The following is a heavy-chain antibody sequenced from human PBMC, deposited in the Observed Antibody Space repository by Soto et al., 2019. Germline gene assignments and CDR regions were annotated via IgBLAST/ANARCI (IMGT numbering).Heavy chain of an antibody. V-gene: IGHV1-18*04. D-gene: IGHD3-10*01. CDR2: ISAYNGNT. CDR1: GYTFTSYG. CDR3: AREIEGPPPKTHRFLDY. Sequence: ASVKVSCKASGYTFTSYGISWVRQAPGQGLEWMGWISAYNGNTNYAQKLQGRVTVTTDTSTSTAYMELRSLRSDDTAVYYCAREIEGPPPKTHRFLDYWGQGTLVTVSS. J-gene: IGHJ4*02.